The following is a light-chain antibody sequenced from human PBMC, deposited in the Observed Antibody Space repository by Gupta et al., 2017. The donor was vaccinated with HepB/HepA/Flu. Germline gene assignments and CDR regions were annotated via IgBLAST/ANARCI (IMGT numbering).Light chain of an antibody. CDR2: DKN. Sequence: SSELTQDPAVSVALGQTVRMTCQGVSLRSYFGSWYQQKAGQAPVLVIYDKNSRPSGIPDRFSGSSLGNTASLIITGAQAEDEADYYCNSRDSSGNHYVFGTGTKVTVL. CDR1: SLRSYF. V-gene: IGLV3-19*01. J-gene: IGLJ1*01. CDR3: NSRDSSGNHYV.